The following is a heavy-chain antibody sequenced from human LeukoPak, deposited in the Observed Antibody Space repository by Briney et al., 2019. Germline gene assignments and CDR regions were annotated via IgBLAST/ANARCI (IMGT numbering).Heavy chain of an antibody. Sequence: GASVKVPCKASRYTFIGYYVHWVRQAPGQGLEWMGWINPNSGGTNYAQKFQGRVTMTRDTSISTAYMELSRLRSDDTAVYYCARDREYYGSGSSWFDPWGQGTLVTVSS. CDR3: ARDREYYGSGSSWFDP. CDR2: INPNSGGT. V-gene: IGHV1-2*02. CDR1: RYTFIGYY. J-gene: IGHJ5*02. D-gene: IGHD3-10*01.